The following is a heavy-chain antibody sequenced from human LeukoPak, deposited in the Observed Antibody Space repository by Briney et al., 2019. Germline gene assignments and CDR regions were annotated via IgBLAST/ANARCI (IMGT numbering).Heavy chain of an antibody. J-gene: IGHJ4*02. D-gene: IGHD5-18*01. CDR1: GGSISSGGYY. Sequence: PSETLSLTCTVSGGSISSGGYYWSWIRQHPGKGLEWIGYIYYSGSTYYNPSLKSRVTISVDTSKNQFSLKLSSVTAADTAVYNCARGNKWIQLWLRPTYFDYWGQGTLVTVSS. V-gene: IGHV4-31*03. CDR3: ARGNKWIQLWLRPTYFDY. CDR2: IYYSGST.